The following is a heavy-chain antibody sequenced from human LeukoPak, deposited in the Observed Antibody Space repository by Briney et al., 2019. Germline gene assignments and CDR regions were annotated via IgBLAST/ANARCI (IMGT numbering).Heavy chain of an antibody. CDR1: GFTFGDYA. V-gene: IGHV3-49*04. CDR2: IRSKAYGGTT. J-gene: IGHJ6*03. D-gene: IGHD6-13*01. Sequence: GRSLRLSCTASGFTFGDYAMSWVRQAPGKGLEWVGFIRSKAYGGTTEYAASVKGGFTISRDDSKSIAYLQMNSLKTEDTAVYYCTRDGGYSSSWYNPYYYYYYMDVWGKGTTVTVSS. CDR3: TRDGGYSSSWYNPYYYYYYMDV.